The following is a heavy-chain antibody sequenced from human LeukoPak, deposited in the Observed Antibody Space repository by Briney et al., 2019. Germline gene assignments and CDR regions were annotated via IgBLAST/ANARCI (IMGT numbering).Heavy chain of an antibody. CDR3: ARATDITQIFYVFDI. CDR2: IYTSGST. Sequence: PSETLSLTCTVSGGSISSGSYYWSWIRQPAGKGLEWIGRIYTSGSTNYNPSLKSRVTISVDTSKNQFSLKLSSVTAADTAVYFCARATDITQIFYVFDIWGQGTLVTVSS. V-gene: IGHV4-61*02. D-gene: IGHD3-3*01. CDR1: GGSISSGSYY. J-gene: IGHJ3*02.